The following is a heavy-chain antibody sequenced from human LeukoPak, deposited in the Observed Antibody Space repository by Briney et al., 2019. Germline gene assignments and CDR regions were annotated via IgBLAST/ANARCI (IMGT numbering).Heavy chain of an antibody. J-gene: IGHJ4*02. V-gene: IGHV1-18*01. Sequence: ASVKVSCKASGYTFTSYVISWVRQAPGQGLEWMGWISAYNGNTNYAQKLQGRVTMTTDTSTSTAYMELRSLRSDDTAVYYCARVVITISGVVPWYFDYWGQGTLVTVSS. CDR2: ISAYNGNT. D-gene: IGHD3-3*01. CDR1: GYTFTSYV. CDR3: ARVVITISGVVPWYFDY.